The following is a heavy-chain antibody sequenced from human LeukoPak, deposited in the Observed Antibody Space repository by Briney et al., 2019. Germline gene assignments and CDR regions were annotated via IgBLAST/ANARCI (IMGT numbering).Heavy chain of an antibody. CDR3: ARSPLVYDAFDI. CDR2: ISSNGGST. Sequence: GGSLRLSCAASGFTFSSYAMYWVRQAPGKGLEYVSAISSNGGSTYYANSVKGRFTISRDNSKNTLYLQMGSLRAEDMAVYYCARSPLVYDAFDIWGQGTMVTVSS. D-gene: IGHD2-8*01. V-gene: IGHV3-64*01. J-gene: IGHJ3*02. CDR1: GFTFSSYA.